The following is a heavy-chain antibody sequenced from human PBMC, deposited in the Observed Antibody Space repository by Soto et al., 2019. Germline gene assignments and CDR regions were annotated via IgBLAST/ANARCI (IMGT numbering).Heavy chain of an antibody. J-gene: IGHJ4*02. CDR3: ASSTRKYSGSYFDY. CDR1: GFTFSSYS. V-gene: IGHV3-48*02. CDR2: ISSSSSTI. Sequence: EVQLVESGGGLVQPGGSLRLSCAASGFTFSSYSMNWVRQAPGKGLEWVSYISSSSSTIYYADSVKGRFTISRDNAKNSLDLQMNSLRDEDTAVYYCASSTRKYSGSYFDYWGQGTLVTVSS. D-gene: IGHD1-26*01.